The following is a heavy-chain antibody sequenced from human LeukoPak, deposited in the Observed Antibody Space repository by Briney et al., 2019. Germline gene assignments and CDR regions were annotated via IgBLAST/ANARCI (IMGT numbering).Heavy chain of an antibody. V-gene: IGHV1-2*02. CDR2: NNPNSGDT. J-gene: IGHJ4*02. CDR1: GYTFPGYY. CDR3: ARYCSTATCSEGDVY. D-gene: IGHD2-2*01. Sequence: GDSVMVSFKASGYTFPGYYIHWVRQAPGQGLEWMGWNNPNSGDTKYAQKFQGRVTMTRDTSISTAYMELNSLRSDDTAVYYCARYCSTATCSEGDVYWGQGTLVTVSS.